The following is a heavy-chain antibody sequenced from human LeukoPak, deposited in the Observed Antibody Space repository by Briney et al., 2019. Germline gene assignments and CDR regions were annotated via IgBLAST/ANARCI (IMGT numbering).Heavy chain of an antibody. CDR3: AKGRSGYYSNGDY. CDR1: GFTFDDYA. Sequence: GRSLRLSCAASGFTFDDYAMHWVRQAPGKGLEWVSGISWNSNSIGYADSVKGRFTISRDNARNSPYLQMNILRAEDTALYYCAKGRSGYYSNGDYWGQGTLVTVSS. D-gene: IGHD3-22*01. J-gene: IGHJ4*02. CDR2: ISWNSNSI. V-gene: IGHV3-9*01.